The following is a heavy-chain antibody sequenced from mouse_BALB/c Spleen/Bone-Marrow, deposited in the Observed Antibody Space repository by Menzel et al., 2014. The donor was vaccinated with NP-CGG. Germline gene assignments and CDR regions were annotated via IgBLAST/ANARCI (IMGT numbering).Heavy chain of an antibody. V-gene: IGHV2-9*02. J-gene: IGHJ3*01. CDR1: GFSLTNYG. Sequence: QVQLQQSGPGLVAPSQSLSITCTVSGFSLTNYGVHWIRQPPGKGLEWLGVIWAGGNTNYNSALMSRLSISKDNSKSQVFLKMNSLQTDDTAMYYCASFYDGYYEFTYWGQGTLVTVSA. D-gene: IGHD2-3*01. CDR3: ASFYDGYYEFTY. CDR2: IWAGGNT.